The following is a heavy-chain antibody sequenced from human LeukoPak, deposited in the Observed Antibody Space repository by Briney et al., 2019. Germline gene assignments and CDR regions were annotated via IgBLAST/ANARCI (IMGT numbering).Heavy chain of an antibody. CDR2: TSSDGDIK. V-gene: IGHV3-30*04. D-gene: IGHD5-18*01. Sequence: PGRSLRLSCAASGFTFSGYSMHWVRQAPGKGLTWVALTSSDGDIKYYADSVKGRFIISRGNSKNTLYLQMNSLAPEDTAVYYCARAMDTAMGPYFDYWGQGTLVTVSS. CDR3: ARAMDTAMGPYFDY. J-gene: IGHJ4*02. CDR1: GFTFSGYS.